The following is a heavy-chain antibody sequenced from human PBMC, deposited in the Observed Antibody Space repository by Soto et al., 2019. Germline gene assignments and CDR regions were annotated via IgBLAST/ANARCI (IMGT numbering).Heavy chain of an antibody. CDR2: IKQDGSEK. Sequence: EVQLVESGGGLVQPGGSLRLSCAASGFTFSSYWMSWVRQAPGKGLEWVANIKQDGSEKYYVDSVKGRFTISRDNAKKSLYLQKNCLRAEDAAVYYCARDEDSSSWIPPLVDYWGQGTLVTVSS. CDR3: ARDEDSSSWIPPLVDY. J-gene: IGHJ4*02. V-gene: IGHV3-7*01. D-gene: IGHD6-13*01. CDR1: GFTFSSYW.